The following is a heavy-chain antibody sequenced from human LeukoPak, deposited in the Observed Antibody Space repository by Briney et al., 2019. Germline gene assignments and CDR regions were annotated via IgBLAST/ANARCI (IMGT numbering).Heavy chain of an antibody. Sequence: SETLSLTCTVSGGSVSSGSYYWSWIRQPPGKGLEWIGYIYYSGSTNYNPSLKSRVTISVDTSKNQFSLKLSSVTAADTAVYYCARAKRRDLSSHYDYWGQGTLVTVSS. D-gene: IGHD6-13*01. V-gene: IGHV4-61*01. CDR1: GGSVSSGSYY. CDR2: IYYSGST. CDR3: ARAKRRDLSSHYDY. J-gene: IGHJ4*02.